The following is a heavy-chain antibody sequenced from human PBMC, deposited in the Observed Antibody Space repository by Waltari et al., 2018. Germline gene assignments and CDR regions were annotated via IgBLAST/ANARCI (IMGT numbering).Heavy chain of an antibody. CDR2: IWYDGSNK. V-gene: IGHV3-30*18. CDR1: GFTFSSYG. Sequence: QVQLVESGGGVVQPGRSLRLSCAASGFTFSSYGMPWVRQAPGKGLEWVAVIWYDGSNKYYADSVKGRFTISRDNSKNTLYLQMNSLRAEDTAMYYCAKDVGYLPSWGQGTLVTVSS. D-gene: IGHD1-1*01. CDR3: AKDVGYLPS. J-gene: IGHJ4*02.